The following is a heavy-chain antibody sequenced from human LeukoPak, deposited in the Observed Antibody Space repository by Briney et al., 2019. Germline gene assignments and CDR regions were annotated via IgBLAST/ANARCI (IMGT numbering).Heavy chain of an antibody. CDR1: GFTFSNYF. J-gene: IGHJ5*02. Sequence: GGSLRLSCAASGFTFSNYFMHWVRQAPGKGLVWVSRINSDGTSTMYADSVKGRFTISRDNAKNMLYMQMNGQRDEDTAVYYCARRVDATRWFDPWGQGTLVTVSS. V-gene: IGHV3-74*03. CDR3: ARRVDATRWFDP. D-gene: IGHD2-15*01. CDR2: INSDGTST.